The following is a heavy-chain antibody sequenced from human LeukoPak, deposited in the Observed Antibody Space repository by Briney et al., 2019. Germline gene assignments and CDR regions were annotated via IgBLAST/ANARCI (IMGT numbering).Heavy chain of an antibody. Sequence: GGSLRLSCAASGFTFSSYAMHWVRQAPGTGLEYVSAISNNGGSTYYANSVKGRFTISRDNSKNTLYLQMGSLKAEDMAVYYCARVGGDYSVDYWGQGTLVTVSS. CDR1: GFTFSSYA. D-gene: IGHD4-17*01. CDR2: ISNNGGST. J-gene: IGHJ4*02. V-gene: IGHV3-64*01. CDR3: ARVGGDYSVDY.